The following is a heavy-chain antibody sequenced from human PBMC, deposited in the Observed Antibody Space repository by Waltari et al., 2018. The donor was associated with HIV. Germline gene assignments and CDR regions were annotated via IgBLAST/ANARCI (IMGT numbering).Heavy chain of an antibody. Sequence: QVQLVQSGAEVKKPGASVKVSCQASGYTFTSYDINWVPQAPGQGLEWMGWMNPNSGNTGYAQKFQGRVTMTRNTSISTAYMELSSLRSEDTAVYYCARLGYCSSTSCYYYYYYGMDVWGQGTTVTVSS. CDR1: GYTFTSYD. CDR2: MNPNSGNT. V-gene: IGHV1-8*01. CDR3: ARLGYCSSTSCYYYYYYGMDV. J-gene: IGHJ6*02. D-gene: IGHD2-2*01.